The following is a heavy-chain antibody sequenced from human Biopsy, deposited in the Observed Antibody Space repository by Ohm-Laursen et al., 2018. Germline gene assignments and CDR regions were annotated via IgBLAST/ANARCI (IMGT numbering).Heavy chain of an antibody. D-gene: IGHD3-10*01. V-gene: IGHV3-21*01. CDR1: GFTLSSYS. CDR3: ARSRGSSGIATIYYYGMDV. CDR2: IIRSSDNI. Sequence: SLRLSCAASGFTLSSYSMNCVRQTPGKGLEWVSTIIRSSDNIYYVDSVKGRFTISRDNAKNSLYLQMNSLRAEETAVYYCARSRGSSGIATIYYYGMDVWGQGTTVTVSS. J-gene: IGHJ6*02.